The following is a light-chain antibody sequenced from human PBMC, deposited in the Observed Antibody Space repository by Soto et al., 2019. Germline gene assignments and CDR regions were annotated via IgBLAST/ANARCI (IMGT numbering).Light chain of an antibody. CDR1: QSVSSNY. J-gene: IGKJ1*01. CDR2: DTS. V-gene: IGKV3-20*01. Sequence: IVLTQSPGTLSLSPGERATLSCRASQSVSSNYLAWYQRKPGQAPRLLIYDTSTRATGIPDRFSGTGSGTDFTLTISRLEPEDFAVYYCQQYGSSPLTFGLGTKVEIK. CDR3: QQYGSSPLT.